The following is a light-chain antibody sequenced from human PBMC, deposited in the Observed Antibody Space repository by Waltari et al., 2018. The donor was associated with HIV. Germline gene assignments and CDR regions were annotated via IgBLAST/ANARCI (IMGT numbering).Light chain of an antibody. Sequence: SYVLTQSPSVSVALGQTASIACGGNNIGSKSVHWYQQKPGQAPALVIYDDRDRPSGIPERFSGSNSGHTATVSIGRVEAGDEADYYCQVWESSSDHVVIGGGTKLTV. CDR3: QVWESSSDHVV. CDR2: DDR. J-gene: IGLJ2*01. V-gene: IGLV3-21*02. CDR1: NIGSKS.